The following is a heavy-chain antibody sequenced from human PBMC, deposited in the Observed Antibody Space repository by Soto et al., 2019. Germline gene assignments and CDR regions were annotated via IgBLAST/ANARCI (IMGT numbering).Heavy chain of an antibody. CDR1: GFTFSSYA. CDR2: ISGSGGST. Sequence: GGSLRLACAASGFTFSSYAMSWVSQAPGKGLEGVSAISGSGGSTYYADSVKGRFTISRDNSKNTLYLQMNSLRAEDTAVYYCGKGGGVPAAILRCVDPWGQRTLVTVSS. CDR3: GKGGGVPAAILRCVDP. V-gene: IGHV3-23*01. D-gene: IGHD2-2*02. J-gene: IGHJ5*02.